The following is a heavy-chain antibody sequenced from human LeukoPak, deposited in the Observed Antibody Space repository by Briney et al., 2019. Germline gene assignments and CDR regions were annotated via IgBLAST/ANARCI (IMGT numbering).Heavy chain of an antibody. CDR1: GYTFTGYY. CDR3: ARGGEVCSSTSCYRGHEY. D-gene: IGHD2-2*01. V-gene: IGHV1-2*02. Sequence: GASVKVSCKASGYTFTGYYMHWVRQAPGQRLDCMAWIHPGTGGTRYAQRFQGRVTMTRDTSISTAYMELSRLTSDDTAVYYCARGGEVCSSTSCYRGHEYWGQGTLVTVSS. CDR2: IHPGTGGT. J-gene: IGHJ4*02.